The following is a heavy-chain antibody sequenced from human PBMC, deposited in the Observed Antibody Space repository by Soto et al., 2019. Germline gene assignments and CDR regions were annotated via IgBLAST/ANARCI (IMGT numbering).Heavy chain of an antibody. CDR1: GFTFSSYA. Sequence: PGGSLRLSCAASGFTFSSYAMSWVRQAPGKGLEWVSAISGSGGSTYYADSVKGRFTISRDNSKNTLYLQMNSLRAEDTAVYYCAKYFTPTGTNKASDRYYYYSGMDVWGQGTTVTVYS. J-gene: IGHJ6*02. CDR2: ISGSGGST. CDR3: AKYFTPTGTNKASDRYYYYSGMDV. V-gene: IGHV3-23*01. D-gene: IGHD1-1*01.